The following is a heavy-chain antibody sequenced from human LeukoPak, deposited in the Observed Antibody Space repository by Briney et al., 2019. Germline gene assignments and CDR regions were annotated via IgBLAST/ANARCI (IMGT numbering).Heavy chain of an antibody. CDR3: ARRTSGSSSHFDY. V-gene: IGHV5-51*01. CDR1: GYSFTYNW. J-gene: IGHJ4*02. D-gene: IGHD2-8*01. Sequence: GESLKISCKGSGYSFTYNWIGWVRQMHGKGLEWMGIIYPGDSDTRYGPSFQGQVIISADKSISTAYLQWSSLKASDTAMYYCARRTSGSSSHFDYWGQGTLVTVSS. CDR2: IYPGDSDT.